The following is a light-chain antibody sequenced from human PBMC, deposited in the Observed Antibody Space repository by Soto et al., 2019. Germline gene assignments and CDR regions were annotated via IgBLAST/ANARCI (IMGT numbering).Light chain of an antibody. Sequence: QSVLTQPASVSGSPGQSITISCTGTSSDVGSYNLVSWYQQHPGKAPKLMIYEGSKRPSGVSNRFSGSKSGNTASLTIYGLQAEDEADYYCCSYAGSSTPYVFGTGTKLTVL. CDR1: SSDVGSYNL. J-gene: IGLJ1*01. CDR3: CSYAGSSTPYV. V-gene: IGLV2-23*01. CDR2: EGS.